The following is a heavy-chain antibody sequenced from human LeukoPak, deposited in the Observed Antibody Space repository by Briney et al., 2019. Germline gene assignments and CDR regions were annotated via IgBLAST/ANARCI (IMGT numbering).Heavy chain of an antibody. D-gene: IGHD3-22*01. CDR2: IYYSGST. J-gene: IGHJ2*01. Sequence: SETLSLTCTVSGGSISSYYWSWLRQPPGKGLEWFGYIYYSGSTNYNHSLKSRVTISVDTSKNQFSLKLSSVTAADTAVYYCASAGYYYDSSGYEPWYFDLWGRGTLVTVSS. CDR3: ASAGYYYDSSGYEPWYFDL. V-gene: IGHV4-59*01. CDR1: GGSISSYY.